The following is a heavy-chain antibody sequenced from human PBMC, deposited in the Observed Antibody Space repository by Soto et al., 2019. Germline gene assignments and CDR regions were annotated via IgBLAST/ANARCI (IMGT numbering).Heavy chain of an antibody. D-gene: IGHD3-22*01. CDR2: IIPIFGTA. V-gene: IGHV1-69*13. Sequence: SVKVSCKASGGTFSSYAISWVRHAPGQGLEWMGGIIPIFGTANYAQKFQGRVTITADESTSTAYMELSSLRSEDTAVYYCLPHYYDSSGTGAFDIWGQGTMVTVSS. CDR1: GGTFSSYA. J-gene: IGHJ3*02. CDR3: LPHYYDSSGTGAFDI.